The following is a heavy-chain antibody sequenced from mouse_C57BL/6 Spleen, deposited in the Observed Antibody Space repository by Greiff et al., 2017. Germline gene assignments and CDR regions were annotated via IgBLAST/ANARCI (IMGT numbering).Heavy chain of an antibody. D-gene: IGHD3-2*02. CDR1: GFTFSDYG. CDR2: ISSGSSTI. Sequence: EVMLVESGGGLVKPGGSLKLSCAASGFTFSDYGMHWVRQAPEKGLEWVAYISSGSSTIYYADTVKGRFTLSRDNAKNTLFLQMTSLRSEDTAMYYCARQLRPYYFDYWGQGTTLTVSS. J-gene: IGHJ2*01. V-gene: IGHV5-17*01. CDR3: ARQLRPYYFDY.